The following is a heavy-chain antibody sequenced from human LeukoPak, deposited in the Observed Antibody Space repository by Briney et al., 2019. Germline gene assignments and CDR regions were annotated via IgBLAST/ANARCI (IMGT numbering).Heavy chain of an antibody. J-gene: IGHJ4*02. CDR2: ISSSSSYI. CDR1: GFTFSSYS. D-gene: IGHD3-10*01. Sequence: PGGSLRLPCAASGFTFSSYSMNWVRQAPGKGLEWVSSISSSSSYIYYADSVKGRFTISRDNAKNSLYLQMNSLRAEDTAVYYCASNYGSGSYYTSGYWGQGTLVTVSS. CDR3: ASNYGSGSYYTSGY. V-gene: IGHV3-21*01.